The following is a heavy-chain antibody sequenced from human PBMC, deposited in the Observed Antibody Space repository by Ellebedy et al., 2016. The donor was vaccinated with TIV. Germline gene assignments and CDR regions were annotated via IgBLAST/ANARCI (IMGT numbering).Heavy chain of an antibody. CDR3: ARESGGYDFWSGYYALDYYGMDV. Sequence: GGSLRLSCAASGFTFSSYNMNWVRQAPGKGLEWVSFISSSSNYIYYADSVKGRFTISRDNAKNSLYLQMNSLRAEDTAVYYCARESGGYDFWSGYYALDYYGMDVWGHGTAVTVSS. CDR2: ISSSSNYI. D-gene: IGHD3-3*01. CDR1: GFTFSSYN. J-gene: IGHJ6*02. V-gene: IGHV3-21*01.